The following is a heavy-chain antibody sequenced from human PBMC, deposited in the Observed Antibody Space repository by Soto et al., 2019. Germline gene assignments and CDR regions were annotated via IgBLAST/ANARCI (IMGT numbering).Heavy chain of an antibody. CDR3: ARGGLRYYYDSSAWGWFDP. J-gene: IGHJ5*02. V-gene: IGHV1-18*01. CDR1: GYTFTSYG. CDR2: ISVYNGNT. D-gene: IGHD3-22*01. Sequence: QVQLVQSGAEVKTPGASVKVSCKASGYTFTSYGISWVRQAPGQGLERMGWISVYNGNTNYAQKLQGRVTMTTDTSTSTAYMELRSLRSDDTAVYYCARGGLRYYYDSSAWGWFDPWGQGTLVTVSS.